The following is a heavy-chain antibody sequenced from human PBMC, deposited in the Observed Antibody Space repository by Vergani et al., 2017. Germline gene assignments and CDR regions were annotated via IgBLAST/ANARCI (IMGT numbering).Heavy chain of an antibody. CDR1: SFKLGDYG. CDR3: ARETRDTPSSLDY. Sequence: QVQLVESGGGVVQPGRSLRLSCTPSSFKLGDYGMHWVRQAPGRGLEWVSMTWYEGNNNYYADSVKGRFTISKDISKNTLYLQMKSLRGDDTAVYYCARETRDTPSSLDYWGQGTLVTVSS. V-gene: IGHV3-33*01. J-gene: IGHJ4*02. CDR2: TWYEGNNN. D-gene: IGHD5-24*01.